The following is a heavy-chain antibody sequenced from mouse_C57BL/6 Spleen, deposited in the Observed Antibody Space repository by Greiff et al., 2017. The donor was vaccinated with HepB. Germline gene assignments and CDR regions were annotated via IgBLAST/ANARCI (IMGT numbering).Heavy chain of an antibody. D-gene: IGHD2-3*01. V-gene: IGHV7-3*01. CDR1: GFTFTDYY. J-gene: IGHJ1*03. Sequence: EVQGVESGGGLVQPGGSLSLSCAASGFTFTDYYMSWVRQPPGKALEWLGFIRNKANGYTTEYSASVKGRFTISRDNSQSILYLQMNALRAEDSATYYCASPSIYDGPYWYFDVWGTGTTVTVSS. CDR2: IRNKANGYTT. CDR3: ASPSIYDGPYWYFDV.